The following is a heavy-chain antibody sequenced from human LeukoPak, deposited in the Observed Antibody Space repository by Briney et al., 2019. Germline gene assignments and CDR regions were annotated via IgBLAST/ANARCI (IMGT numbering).Heavy chain of an antibody. D-gene: IGHD2-15*01. CDR2: INYIGSA. V-gene: IGHV4-39*02. Sequence: SETLSLTCTVSGGSISSSSYYWGWIRQPPGKGLEWIGSINYIGSAYYNPSLKSRVTISVDTSKNQFSLKLSSVTAADTAVYYCARDYVGYCSGGSCHGYFDYWGQGTLVTVSS. J-gene: IGHJ4*02. CDR1: GGSISSSSYY. CDR3: ARDYVGYCSGGSCHGYFDY.